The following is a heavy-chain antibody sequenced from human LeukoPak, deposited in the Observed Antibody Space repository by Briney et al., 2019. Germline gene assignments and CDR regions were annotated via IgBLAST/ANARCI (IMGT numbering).Heavy chain of an antibody. Sequence: PGGSLRLSCAVSGFTFSSYEMNWVRQAPGKGLEWVSAISGSGGSTYYADSVKGRFTISRDNSKNTLYLQMNSLRAEDTAVYHCAKGMTTVTMALDYWGQGTLVTVSS. CDR1: GFTFSSYE. J-gene: IGHJ4*02. CDR3: AKGMTTVTMALDY. V-gene: IGHV3-23*01. D-gene: IGHD4-17*01. CDR2: ISGSGGST.